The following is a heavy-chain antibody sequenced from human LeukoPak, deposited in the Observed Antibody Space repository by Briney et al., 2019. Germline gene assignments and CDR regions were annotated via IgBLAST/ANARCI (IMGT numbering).Heavy chain of an antibody. V-gene: IGHV3-7*01. CDR1: GFTFSSYW. CDR2: IKQDGSEK. J-gene: IGHJ4*02. D-gene: IGHD4-17*01. CDR3: ARDPTSFGPTVTTDY. Sequence: GGSLRLTCAASGFTFSSYWMSWVRQAPGKGLEWVANIKQDGSEKYYVDSVKGRFTISRDNAKNSLYLQMNSLRAEDTAVYYCARDPTSFGPTVTTDYWGQGTLVTVSS.